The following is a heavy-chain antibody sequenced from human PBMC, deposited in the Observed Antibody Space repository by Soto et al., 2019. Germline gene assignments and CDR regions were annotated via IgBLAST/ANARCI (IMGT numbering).Heavy chain of an antibody. CDR3: ARDLDPSYYDSSGYYLAFDI. V-gene: IGHV1-69*13. Sequence: GASVKVSCKASGGTFSSYAISWVRQAPGQGLEWMGGIIPIFGTANYAQKFQGRVTITADESTSTAYMELSSLRSEDTAVYYCARDLDPSYYDSSGYYLAFDIWGQGTMVTVSS. J-gene: IGHJ3*02. CDR1: GGTFSSYA. CDR2: IIPIFGTA. D-gene: IGHD3-22*01.